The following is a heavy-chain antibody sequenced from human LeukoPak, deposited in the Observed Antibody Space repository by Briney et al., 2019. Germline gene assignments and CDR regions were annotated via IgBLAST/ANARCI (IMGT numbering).Heavy chain of an antibody. V-gene: IGHV3-30*04. D-gene: IGHD2-15*01. CDR3: AKEGFGWYYYDN. Sequence: GGSLRLSCAASGFTLSSYAMHWVRQAPGKGLEWVAVISYDGSNKYYAESVKGRFTISRDNSKNTLYLQMNSLRAEDTAVYYCAKEGFGWYYYDNWGQGTLVTVSS. CDR2: ISYDGSNK. J-gene: IGHJ4*02. CDR1: GFTLSSYA.